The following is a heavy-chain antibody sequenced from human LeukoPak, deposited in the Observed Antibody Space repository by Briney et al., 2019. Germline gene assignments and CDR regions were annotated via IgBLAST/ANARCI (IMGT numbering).Heavy chain of an antibody. CDR2: ISAYNGNT. V-gene: IGHV1-18*01. J-gene: IGHJ4*02. D-gene: IGHD3-16*02. CDR3: ARERSYDYVWGSYRLWDY. Sequence: ASVKVSCKASGYTFTSYGISWVRQAPGQGLEWMGWISAYNGNTNYAQKLQGRVTMTTDTSTSTAYMEPRSLRSDDTAVYYCARERSYDYVWGSYRLWDYWGQGTLVTVSS. CDR1: GYTFTSYG.